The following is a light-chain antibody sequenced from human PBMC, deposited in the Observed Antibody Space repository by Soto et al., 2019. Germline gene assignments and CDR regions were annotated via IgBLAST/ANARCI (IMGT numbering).Light chain of an antibody. J-gene: IGLJ2*01. Sequence: QYALTQPASVSGSPGQSITISCTGNSSDVGGYNYVSWYQQHPGKAPKLMIYDVSNRPPGVSNRFSGSKSGNTASLTISGLQAEDEADYYCSSYTSSSTVVFGGGTKLTVL. CDR2: DVS. CDR3: SSYTSSSTVV. CDR1: SSDVGGYNY. V-gene: IGLV2-14*01.